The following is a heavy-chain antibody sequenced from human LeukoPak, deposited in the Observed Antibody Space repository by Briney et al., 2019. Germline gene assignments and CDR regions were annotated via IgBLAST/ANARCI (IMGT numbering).Heavy chain of an antibody. CDR2: MNPNSGNT. J-gene: IGHJ4*02. CDR3: ARGYYDILTGYKTFDY. CDR1: GYTFTSYD. V-gene: IGHV1-8*01. D-gene: IGHD3-9*01. Sequence: ASVKVSCKASGYTFTSYDINWVRQATGQGLEWMGWMNPNSGNTGYAQKLQGRVTMTRNTSLSTAYMELSSLRSEDTAVYYCARGYYDILTGYKTFDYWGQGTLVTVSS.